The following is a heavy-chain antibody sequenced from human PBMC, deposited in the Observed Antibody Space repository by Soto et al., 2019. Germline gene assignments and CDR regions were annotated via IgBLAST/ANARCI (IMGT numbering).Heavy chain of an antibody. CDR1: GYTFTGYY. J-gene: IGHJ6*03. D-gene: IGHD2-15*01. CDR3: ARSPTYCSGGSCYYYYYMDV. Sequence: GASVKVSCKASGYTFTGYYMHWVRQAPGQGLEWLGWINPNSGGTNYAQKFQGWVTMTRDTSISTAYMELSRLRSDDTAVYYCARSPTYCSGGSCYYYYYMDVWGKGTTVTVSS. V-gene: IGHV1-2*04. CDR2: INPNSGGT.